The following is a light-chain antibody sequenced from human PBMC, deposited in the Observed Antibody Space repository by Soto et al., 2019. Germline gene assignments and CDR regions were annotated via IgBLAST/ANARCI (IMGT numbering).Light chain of an antibody. V-gene: IGKV3-20*01. CDR2: GAS. CDR3: QQYDSSPLT. CDR1: QSVSNNY. J-gene: IGKJ4*01. Sequence: EIVLTQSPGTLSLSPGERATLSCRASQSVSNNYLAWYQQKPGQAPRLLISGASSRATGIPDRFNGSGSGTDFTLTISRLEPEDFAVYYCQQYDSSPLTFGGGTKVEIK.